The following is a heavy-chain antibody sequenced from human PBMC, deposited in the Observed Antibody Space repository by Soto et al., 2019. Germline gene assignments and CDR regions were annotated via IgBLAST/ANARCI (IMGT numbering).Heavy chain of an antibody. CDR1: GFTFSSYA. Sequence: GGSLRLSCAASGFTFSSYAMSWVRQAPGKGLEWVSAISGSGGSTYYADSVKGRFTISRDNSKNTLYLQMNSLRAEDTAVYYCAPRRYSHGYELFDYWGQGTLVTVSS. CDR3: APRRYSHGYELFDY. CDR2: ISGSGGST. D-gene: IGHD5-18*01. V-gene: IGHV3-23*01. J-gene: IGHJ4*02.